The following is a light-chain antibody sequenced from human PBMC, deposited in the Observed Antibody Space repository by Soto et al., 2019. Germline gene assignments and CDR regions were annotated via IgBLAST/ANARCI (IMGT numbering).Light chain of an antibody. Sequence: DIQLTQSPSFLSASVRDRVTITCRASQGISTYLNWYQQKPGKAPKLLIYAASSLQSGVPSRFSGSGSETDFTLTISSLQPEDFATYSCQQSYSTTWTFGQGTKVDIK. J-gene: IGKJ1*01. V-gene: IGKV1-39*01. CDR2: AAS. CDR3: QQSYSTTWT. CDR1: QGISTY.